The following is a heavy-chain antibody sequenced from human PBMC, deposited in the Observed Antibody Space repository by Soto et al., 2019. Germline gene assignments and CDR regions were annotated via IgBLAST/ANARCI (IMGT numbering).Heavy chain of an antibody. CDR2: ISPRSGGT. CDR1: GYTFIDYY. Sequence: ASVKVSFKASGYTFIDYYMHWVRQAPGQGFEWMGRISPRSGGTNYAQKFQGRVTMTWDTSLNTAYMELSSLISEDTAVYYCARPPGYISDWYYFDLWGQGTLVTVSS. J-gene: IGHJ4*02. D-gene: IGHD3-9*01. V-gene: IGHV1-2*02. CDR3: ARPPGYISDWYYFDL.